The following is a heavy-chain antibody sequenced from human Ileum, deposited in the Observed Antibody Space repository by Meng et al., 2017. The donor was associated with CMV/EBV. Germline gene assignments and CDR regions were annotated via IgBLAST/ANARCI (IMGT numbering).Heavy chain of an antibody. V-gene: IGHV3-21*06. CDR2: ISRSSSHK. Sequence: GESLKISCVVSGFTLSDYLINWIRQAPGKGLEWVSSISRSSSHKYYTDSVKGRFTISRNNRENSVYLQMNSLRPDDTAVYYCARGRKACNDVRCHRGGLEYWGQGSLVTVSS. D-gene: IGHD1-1*01. CDR3: ARGRKACNDVRCHRGGLEY. CDR1: GFTLSDYL. J-gene: IGHJ4*01.